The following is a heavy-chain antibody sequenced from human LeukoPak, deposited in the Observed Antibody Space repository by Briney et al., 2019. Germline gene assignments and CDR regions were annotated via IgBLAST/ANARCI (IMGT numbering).Heavy chain of an antibody. Sequence: GGSPRLSCAASGFTFSSYEMNWVRQAPGKGLEWVSYISSSGSTIYYADSVKGRFTISRDNAKNSLYLQMNSLRAEDTAVYYCARDSYSSGLSYWGQGTLVTVSS. J-gene: IGHJ4*02. CDR3: ARDSYSSGLSY. CDR1: GFTFSSYE. CDR2: ISSSGSTI. V-gene: IGHV3-48*03. D-gene: IGHD6-19*01.